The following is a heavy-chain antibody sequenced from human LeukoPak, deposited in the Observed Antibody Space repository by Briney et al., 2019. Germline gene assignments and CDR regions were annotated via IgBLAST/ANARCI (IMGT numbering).Heavy chain of an antibody. J-gene: IGHJ4*02. CDR3: ARDSRSSGWYYYFDY. Sequence: ASVKVSCKASGYTFTSYDLNWVRQATGQGLEWMGWMKPNSGNTGYAQKFQGRVTMSRNTSISTAYMELSSLRSEDTAVYYCARDSRSSGWYYYFDYWGQGTLVTVSS. CDR2: MKPNSGNT. CDR1: GYTFTSYD. V-gene: IGHV1-8*01. D-gene: IGHD6-19*01.